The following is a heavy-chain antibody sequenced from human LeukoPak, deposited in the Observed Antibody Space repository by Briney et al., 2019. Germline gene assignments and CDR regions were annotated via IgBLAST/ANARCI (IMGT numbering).Heavy chain of an antibody. Sequence: PSETLSLTCAVYGGSFSGYYWSWIRQPPGKGLEWSGEINHSGSTNYNPSLKSRVTISVDTSKNQFSLKLSSVTAADTAVYYCARGFIVVVVASWFDSWGQGTLVTVSS. CDR2: INHSGST. J-gene: IGHJ5*01. CDR1: GGSFSGYY. D-gene: IGHD2-15*01. V-gene: IGHV4-34*01. CDR3: ARGFIVVVVASWFDS.